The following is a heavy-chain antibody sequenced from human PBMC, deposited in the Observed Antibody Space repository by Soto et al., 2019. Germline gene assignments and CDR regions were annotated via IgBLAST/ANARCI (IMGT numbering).Heavy chain of an antibody. CDR1: GFTFSNYG. Sequence: QVQLVESGGGVVQPGRSLRLSCAASGFTFSNYGMHWVRQAPGKGLEWVAVISYDGRIKYSADSMKGRFIISRDNSKNTLYLQMNSLRPEDTAVYYCAKGATTGWHDIDYWGQGTLVTVSS. CDR3: AKGATTGWHDIDY. J-gene: IGHJ4*02. D-gene: IGHD6-19*01. V-gene: IGHV3-30*18. CDR2: ISYDGRIK.